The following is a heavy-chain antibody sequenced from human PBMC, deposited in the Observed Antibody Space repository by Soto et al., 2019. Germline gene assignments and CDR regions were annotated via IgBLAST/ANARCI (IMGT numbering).Heavy chain of an antibody. CDR3: ARDADTTGHYSHFDL. D-gene: IGHD3-9*01. V-gene: IGHV3-33*08. CDR1: GFTFSYYG. J-gene: IGHJ4*02. CDR2: MHTGGNEK. Sequence: QVQLVESGGGVVQPGGSLRLSCAASGFTFSYYGFHWVRQAPGKGLEWVAGMHTGGNEKYYVDSVKGRFTGSRDDSRNMVYLEMSGLRAEDTAEYFCARDADTTGHYSHFDLWGRGALVAVS.